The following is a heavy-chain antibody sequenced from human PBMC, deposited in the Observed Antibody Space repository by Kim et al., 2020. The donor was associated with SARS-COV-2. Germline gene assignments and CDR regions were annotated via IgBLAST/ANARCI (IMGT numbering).Heavy chain of an antibody. CDR1: RYTFTSYD. CDR2: MNPNNGDT. Sequence: ASVKVSCKAFRYTFTSYDINWVRQAAGQGLEWMGWMNPNNGDTGYAQKFQGRISMTRNTSIYTAYLELTNLRSDDTAVYYCGRKGVRRTGTIDYWGQGSLVTVSS. D-gene: IGHD1-1*01. J-gene: IGHJ4*02. CDR3: GRKGVRRTGTIDY. V-gene: IGHV1-8*01.